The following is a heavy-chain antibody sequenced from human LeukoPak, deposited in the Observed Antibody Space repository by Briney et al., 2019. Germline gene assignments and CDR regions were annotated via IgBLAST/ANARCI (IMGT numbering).Heavy chain of an antibody. CDR3: ARMGSYHHPSYFDY. V-gene: IGHV3-21*01. D-gene: IGHD1-26*01. J-gene: IGHJ4*02. Sequence: GGSLRLSGAASGFTFSSYSMNWVRQAPGKGLEWVSSISSSSSYIYYADSVKGRFTISRDNAKNSLYLQMNSLRAEDTAVYYCARMGSYHHPSYFDYWGQGTLVTVSS. CDR2: ISSSSSYI. CDR1: GFTFSSYS.